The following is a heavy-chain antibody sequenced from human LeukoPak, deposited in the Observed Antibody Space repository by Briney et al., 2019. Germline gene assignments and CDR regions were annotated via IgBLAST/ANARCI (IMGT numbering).Heavy chain of an antibody. D-gene: IGHD6-19*01. CDR2: IKSDGSAT. Sequence: PGGSLRLSCAASGFAFSRNWMHWVRHAPGKGLVWVSRIKSDGSATHYADSVKGRFTISRDNAKNTLYLQMNSLRVEETAVYYCATDPDSGGWSTFDYWGQGTLVTVSS. J-gene: IGHJ4*02. CDR3: ATDPDSGGWSTFDY. V-gene: IGHV3-74*01. CDR1: GFAFSRNW.